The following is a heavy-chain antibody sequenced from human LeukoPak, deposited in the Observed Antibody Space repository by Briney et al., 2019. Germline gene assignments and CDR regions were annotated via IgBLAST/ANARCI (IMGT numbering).Heavy chain of an antibody. D-gene: IGHD1-7*01. J-gene: IGHJ4*02. CDR1: GFTFSSYA. V-gene: IGHV3-23*01. Sequence: PGGSQRLSCAASGFTFSSYAMSWVRQAPGKGLEWVSSISGSGGSTYYADSVKGRFTISRDNSKNTLYLQMNSLRGEDTAVYYCAEDREGTIADYFDYWGQGTLVTVSS. CDR3: AEDREGTIADYFDY. CDR2: ISGSGGST.